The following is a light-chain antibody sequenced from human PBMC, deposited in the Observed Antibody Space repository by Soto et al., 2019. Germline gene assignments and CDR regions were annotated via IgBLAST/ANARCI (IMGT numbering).Light chain of an antibody. CDR1: QSVSNNY. Sequence: EIVLTQSPGTLSLSPGERATLSCRASQSVSNNYLAWYQQKPGQAPRLLIYGASSRITGIPDRFSGSGSATDFTLTISRLEPEDFAVYYCQQYGSSFLTFGGGTKVEIK. CDR3: QQYGSSFLT. CDR2: GAS. J-gene: IGKJ4*01. V-gene: IGKV3-20*01.